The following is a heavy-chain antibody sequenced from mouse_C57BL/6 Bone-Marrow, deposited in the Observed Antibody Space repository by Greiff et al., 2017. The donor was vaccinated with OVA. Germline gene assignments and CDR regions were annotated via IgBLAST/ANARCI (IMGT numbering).Heavy chain of an antibody. CDR2: ISSGSSTI. V-gene: IGHV5-17*01. CDR3: AGITTVVATPPGTDAMDY. Sequence: EVQRVESGGGLVKPGGSLKLSCAASGFTFSDYGMHWVRQAPEKGLEWVAYISSGSSTIYYADTVKGRFTISRDNAKNTLFLQMTSLRSEDTAMYYCAGITTVVATPPGTDAMDYWGQGTSVTVSS. J-gene: IGHJ4*01. CDR1: GFTFSDYG. D-gene: IGHD1-1*01.